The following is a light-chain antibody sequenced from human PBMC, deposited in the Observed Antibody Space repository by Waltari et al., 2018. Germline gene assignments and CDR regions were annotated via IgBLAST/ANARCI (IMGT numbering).Light chain of an antibody. CDR3: QQSYSIPWT. V-gene: IGKV1-39*01. CDR1: QRISSY. CDR2: AAS. J-gene: IGKJ1*01. Sequence: DIQMTQSPSSLSASVGDRVTITCRASQRISSYLNWYQHKPGKAPNLLIYAASSLQSGVPSRFSGSGSGTEFTLTISSLQPEDFATYYCQQSYSIPWTFGQGTKVEIK.